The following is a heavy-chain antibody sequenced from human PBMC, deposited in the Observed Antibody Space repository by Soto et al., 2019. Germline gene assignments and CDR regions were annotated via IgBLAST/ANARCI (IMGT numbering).Heavy chain of an antibody. J-gene: IGHJ4*02. CDR3: ARGQRGVVVAPAAVPSPVDY. Sequence: ASVKVSCKASGGTFSSYAISWVRQAPGQGLEWMGGIIPIFGTANYAQKFQGRVTITADESTSTAYMELSSLESEDTAIYYCARGQRGVVVAPAAVPSPVDYWGQGTLVTVSS. CDR1: GGTFSSYA. CDR2: IIPIFGTA. V-gene: IGHV1-69*13. D-gene: IGHD2-2*01.